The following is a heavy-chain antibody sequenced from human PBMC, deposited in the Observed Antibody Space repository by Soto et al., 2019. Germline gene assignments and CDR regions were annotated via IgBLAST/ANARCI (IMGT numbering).Heavy chain of an antibody. D-gene: IGHD2-2*02. V-gene: IGHV4-59*08. J-gene: IGHJ3*02. CDR1: GGSISSYY. Sequence: SETLSLTCTVSGGSISSYYWSWIRQPPGKGLEWIGYIYYSGSTNYNPSLKSRVTISVDTSKNQFSLKLSSVTAADTAVYYCARHYPWDIFVVVPAAIRGAFEIWGQGTMVTVSS. CDR3: ARHYPWDIFVVVPAAIRGAFEI. CDR2: IYYSGST.